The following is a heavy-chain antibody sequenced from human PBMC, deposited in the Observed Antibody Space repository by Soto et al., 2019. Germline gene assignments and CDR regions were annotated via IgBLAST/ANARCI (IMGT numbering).Heavy chain of an antibody. Sequence: QVQLQESGPGLVKPSETLSLTCTVSGGSISSYYWSWLRQPPGKGLEWIGYIYYSGSTNYNPSLKSRVTISVDTSKNQFTLKLSSVTAADTAVYYCARAGAAAGTDLFDYWGQGTLVTVSS. D-gene: IGHD6-13*01. CDR1: GGSISSYY. CDR3: ARAGAAAGTDLFDY. CDR2: IYYSGST. V-gene: IGHV4-59*01. J-gene: IGHJ4*02.